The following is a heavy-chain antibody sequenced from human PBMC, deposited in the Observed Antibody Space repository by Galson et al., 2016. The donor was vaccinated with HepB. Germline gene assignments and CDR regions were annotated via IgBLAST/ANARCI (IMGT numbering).Heavy chain of an antibody. CDR1: GGTFSNHG. V-gene: IGHV1-69*13. CDR3: ARESETRGYAHGYDY. CDR2: TNPMFGTA. J-gene: IGHJ4*02. Sequence: SVKVSCKASGGTFSNHGFSWVRQAPGQGLEWMGGTNPMFGTADSAQKFHGRVTFAADESTGTGYMELSRLTSEDTAVYYCARESETRGYAHGYDYWGQGTLLTVSS. D-gene: IGHD5-18*01.